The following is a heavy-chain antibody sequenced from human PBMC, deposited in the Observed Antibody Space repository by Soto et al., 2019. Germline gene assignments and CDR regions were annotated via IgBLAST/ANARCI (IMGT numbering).Heavy chain of an antibody. J-gene: IGHJ5*02. CDR2: ISGSGDST. Sequence: GGSLRLSCAASGFTFSSYAMSWVRQAPGKGLEWVSVISGSGDSTYYADSVKGRFTISRDNSKNTVYLQMISLRAEDTAKYYCAKHGIHYYDSSGFLNWFDPWGQGTLVTVS. CDR1: GFTFSSYA. CDR3: AKHGIHYYDSSGFLNWFDP. V-gene: IGHV3-23*01. D-gene: IGHD3-22*01.